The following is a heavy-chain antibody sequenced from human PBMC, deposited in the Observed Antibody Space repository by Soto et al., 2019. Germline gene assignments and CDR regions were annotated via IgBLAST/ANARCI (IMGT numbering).Heavy chain of an antibody. D-gene: IGHD3-22*01. CDR2: ISYDGSKK. CDR3: AKEQIPHYYDSSAYPGPYDY. J-gene: IGHJ4*02. CDR1: GFSFSNYG. Sequence: GGSLRLSCAASGFSFSNYGMHWVRQAPGKGLEWVAIISYDGSKKYYADSVKGRFTISRDNSKNTLYLQMNSLRAEDTTVYYCAKEQIPHYYDSSAYPGPYDYWGQGALVTVSS. V-gene: IGHV3-30*18.